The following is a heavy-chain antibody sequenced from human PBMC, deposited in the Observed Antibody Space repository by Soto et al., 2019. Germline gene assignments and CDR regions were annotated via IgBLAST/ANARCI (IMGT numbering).Heavy chain of an antibody. CDR3: ARVGKDSGYDSGEGVFDY. CDR1: GGSISSYY. V-gene: IGHV4-59*01. D-gene: IGHD5-12*01. CDR2: IYYSGST. J-gene: IGHJ4*02. Sequence: QVQLQESGPGLVKPSETLSLTCTVSGGSISSYYWSWIRQPPGKGLEWIGYIYYSGSTNYNPSLKSRVTISVDTSKNQFSLKLSSVTAADTAVYYCARVGKDSGYDSGEGVFDYWGQGTLVTVSS.